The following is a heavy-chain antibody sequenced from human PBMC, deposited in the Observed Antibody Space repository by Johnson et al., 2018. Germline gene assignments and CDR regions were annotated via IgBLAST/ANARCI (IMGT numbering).Heavy chain of an antibody. CDR1: GYTFTTND. V-gene: IGHV1-8*01. D-gene: IGHD2-15*01. CDR3: AAATNYYYSGVFDY. J-gene: IGHJ4*02. CDR2: INPNNDNR. Sequence: QVQLVESGAEVKRPGASVKVSCKASGYTFTTNDINWVRQASGQGLEWMGWINPNNDNRVDAQKFQDRVSITRDTSRNTVYMELTSLRSEDTAMYSCAAATNYYYSGVFDYWGQGTLVTVSS.